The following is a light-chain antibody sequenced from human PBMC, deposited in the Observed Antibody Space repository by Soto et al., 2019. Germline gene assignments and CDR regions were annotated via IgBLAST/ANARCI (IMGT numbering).Light chain of an antibody. Sequence: QAVVTQPASVSGSPGQSITISCSGTTNDIGGYNYVSWYQHHPGKVPKVIIYEVRNRPSGVSNRFSGSKSGNTASLTFSGLQAEDEADYYCCSYTISATLVFGGGTKVTVL. V-gene: IGLV2-14*01. CDR2: EVR. CDR3: CSYTISATLV. CDR1: TNDIGGYNY. J-gene: IGLJ3*02.